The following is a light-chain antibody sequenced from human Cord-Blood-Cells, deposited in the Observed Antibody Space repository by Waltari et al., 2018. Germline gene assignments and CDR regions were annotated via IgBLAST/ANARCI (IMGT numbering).Light chain of an antibody. Sequence: NFMLTQPHSVSESPGKTVTISCTPSSGSIPSNSVQWYQQRPGSSPTTVIYEDNQRPSGVPDRFSGSIDSSSNSASLTISGLKTEDEADYYCQSYDSSNRVFGGGTKLTVL. CDR3: QSYDSSNRV. CDR2: EDN. J-gene: IGLJ3*02. V-gene: IGLV6-57*01. CDR1: SGSIPSNS.